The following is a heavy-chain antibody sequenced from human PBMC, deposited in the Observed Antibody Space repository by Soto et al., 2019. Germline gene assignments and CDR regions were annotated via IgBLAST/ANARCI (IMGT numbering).Heavy chain of an antibody. J-gene: IGHJ6*02. CDR1: GFTFSSYG. V-gene: IGHV3-33*01. Sequence: GGSLRLSCAASGFTFSSYGMHWVRQAPGKGLEWVAVIWYDGSNKYYADSVKGRFTISRDNSKNTLYLQMNSLRAEDTAVYYCARVRVNSIVVVVAPYYYYGMDVWGQGTTVTVS. CDR2: IWYDGSNK. D-gene: IGHD2-15*01. CDR3: ARVRVNSIVVVVAPYYYYGMDV.